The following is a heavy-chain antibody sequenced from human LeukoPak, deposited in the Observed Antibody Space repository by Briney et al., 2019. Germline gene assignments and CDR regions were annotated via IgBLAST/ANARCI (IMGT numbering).Heavy chain of an antibody. Sequence: GGSLRLSCAASGFTFSSYAMSWVRQAPGKGLEWVSALSGSGGSTYYADSVKGRFTISRDNSKNTLYLQMNSLRAEDTAVYYCARGTYPMVRGEDYFDYWGQGTLVTVSS. CDR3: ARGTYPMVRGEDYFDY. J-gene: IGHJ4*02. CDR2: LSGSGGST. D-gene: IGHD3-10*01. CDR1: GFTFSSYA. V-gene: IGHV3-23*01.